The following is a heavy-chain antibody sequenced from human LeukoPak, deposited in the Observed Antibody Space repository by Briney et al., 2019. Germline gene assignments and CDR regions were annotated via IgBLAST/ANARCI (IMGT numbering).Heavy chain of an antibody. CDR3: ARGHHFHDSGHSRCRWFDP. CDR1: GGSFSGYY. V-gene: IGHV4-34*01. J-gene: IGHJ5*02. Sequence: SETLSLTCAVYGGSFSGYYWSWIRQPPAKGLEWIGVINHSGSTNYDPSLKRRVTISVDTSQNQFSLKLSSVTAAETAVYYCARGHHFHDSGHSRCRWFDPGPGGTLVSVST. CDR2: INHSGST. D-gene: IGHD5-12*01.